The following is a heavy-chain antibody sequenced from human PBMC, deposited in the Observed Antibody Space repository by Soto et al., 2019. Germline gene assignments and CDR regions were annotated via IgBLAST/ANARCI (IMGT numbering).Heavy chain of an antibody. CDR2: NSSDGTIM. D-gene: IGHD3-22*01. V-gene: IGHV3-11*01. CDR1: GFTFSDYY. CDR3: ARDLGYYDSDGYLDY. J-gene: IGHJ4*02. Sequence: QVQLVESGGGLVKPGGSLRLSCAASGFTFSDYYMSWIRQAPGKGLEWVSYNSSDGTIMYYADSVKGRFTISRDNAKNSLYLQMNSLRAADTAVYYCARDLGYYDSDGYLDYWGQGTLVTVSS.